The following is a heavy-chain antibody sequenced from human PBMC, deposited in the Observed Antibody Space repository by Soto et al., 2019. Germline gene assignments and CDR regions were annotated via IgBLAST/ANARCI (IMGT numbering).Heavy chain of an antibody. D-gene: IGHD1-7*01. CDR1: GGTFRSYA. Sequence: VQLVQSGAEVKNPGSTVKVSCKASGGTFRSYAISWVRQAPGQGLEWMGGIIPIFGTANYAQKFQGRVTITADESTSTAYMELSSLRSEDTAVYYCAIYRYNWNYTFDYWGQGTLVTVSS. J-gene: IGHJ4*02. CDR2: IIPIFGTA. V-gene: IGHV1-69*01. CDR3: AIYRYNWNYTFDY.